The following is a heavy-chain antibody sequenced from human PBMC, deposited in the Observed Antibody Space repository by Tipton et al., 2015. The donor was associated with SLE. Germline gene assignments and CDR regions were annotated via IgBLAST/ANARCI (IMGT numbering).Heavy chain of an antibody. J-gene: IGHJ6*03. CDR3: ARENSGSLDENYYYYMDV. V-gene: IGHV4-38-2*02. CDR2: IYHRGNT. D-gene: IGHD1-26*01. CDR1: RYSIRSGYS. Sequence: LRLSCTVSRYSIRSGYSWGWIRQPPGKGLEWIGSIYHRGNTYYNPSLRGRVTLSVDTTNNYFSLTLNSVTAADTALYYCARENSGSLDENYYYYMDVWGKGTTVTVSS.